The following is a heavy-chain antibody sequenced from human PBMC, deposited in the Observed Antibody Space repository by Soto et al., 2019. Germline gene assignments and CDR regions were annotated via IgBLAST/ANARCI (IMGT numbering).Heavy chain of an antibody. J-gene: IGHJ4*02. V-gene: IGHV4-59*01. CDR2: IFHSLGA. D-gene: IGHD3-10*01. Sequence: LSLTCXVSGGSTTSDYWSWIRQPPGKGLEWLGYIFHSLGAKYNPSLGSRGTISLDTSENQLSLSLRSVTAADTAIYFCVRDLNGSGDYWGQGTLVTVSS. CDR3: VRDLNGSGDY. CDR1: GGSTTSDY.